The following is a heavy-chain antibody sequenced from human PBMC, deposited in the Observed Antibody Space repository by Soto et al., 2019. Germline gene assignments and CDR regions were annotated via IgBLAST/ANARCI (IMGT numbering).Heavy chain of an antibody. CDR2: IIPIFGTS. V-gene: IGHV1-69*13. Sequence: SVQVSCKASGGTFSSYAISWVRQAPGRGREWMGGIIPIFGTSNCAQKFQGRVTITANESTNTANMELSSLRSEDTAVYYCAKENVDKGPTYYYYGMDVWGQGTTVTVSS. J-gene: IGHJ6*02. CDR1: GGTFSSYA. CDR3: AKENVDKGPTYYYYGMDV. D-gene: IGHD5-12*01.